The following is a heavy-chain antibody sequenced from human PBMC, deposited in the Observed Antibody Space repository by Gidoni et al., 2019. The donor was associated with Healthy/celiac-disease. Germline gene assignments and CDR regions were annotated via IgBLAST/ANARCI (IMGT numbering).Heavy chain of an antibody. CDR2: IIPSFGTA. J-gene: IGHJ5*02. CDR3: ARDSRERDYYELNWFDP. CDR1: GGTFSSYA. Sequence: QVQLVQSGAEVKKPGSSVKVSCKASGGTFSSYAISWVRQAPGQGLEWMGGIIPSFGTANYAQKFQGRVTITADESTSTAYMELSSLRSEDTAVYYCARDSRERDYYELNWFDPWGQGTLVTVSS. D-gene: IGHD3-22*01. V-gene: IGHV1-69*01.